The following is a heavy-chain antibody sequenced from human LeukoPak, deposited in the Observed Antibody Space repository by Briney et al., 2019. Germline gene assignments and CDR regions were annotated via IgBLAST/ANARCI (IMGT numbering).Heavy chain of an antibody. CDR3: AKVIDTSIAVASADFDY. Sequence: PGGSLRLSCAASGFTFRTFAMAWVRGAPGKGLQWVSSIDGSGDSTYYADSVKGRFTISRDNSKNTLYLQMNRLRAGDTAVYYCAKVIDTSIAVASADFDYWGQGNLVTVSS. CDR2: IDGSGDST. V-gene: IGHV3-23*01. CDR1: GFTFRTFA. D-gene: IGHD6-19*01. J-gene: IGHJ4*02.